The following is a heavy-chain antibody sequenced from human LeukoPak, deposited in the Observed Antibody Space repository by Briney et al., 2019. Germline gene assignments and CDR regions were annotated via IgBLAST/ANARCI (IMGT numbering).Heavy chain of an antibody. V-gene: IGHV1-2*02. D-gene: IGHD6-13*01. CDR1: GYTFTGYY. CDR3: AFGIAAAGSTDY. J-gene: IGHJ4*02. CDR2: INPNSGGT. Sequence: ASVKVSCKASGYTFTGYYMHWVRQAPGQGLEWMGWINPNSGGTNYAQKIQGRVTMTRDTSISTAYMELSRLRSDDTAVYYCAFGIAAAGSTDYWGQGTLVTVSS.